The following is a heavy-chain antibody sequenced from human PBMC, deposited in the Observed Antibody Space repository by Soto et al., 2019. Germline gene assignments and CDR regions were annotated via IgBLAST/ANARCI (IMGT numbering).Heavy chain of an antibody. CDR1: GFTFSSYS. Sequence: GGSLRLSCAASGFTFSSYSMNWVRQAPGKGLEWVSSISSSSSYIYYADSVKGRFTISRDNAKNSLYLQMNSLRAEDTAVYYCARDFKGSWVSSSWYFDRDYFDYWGQGTLVTVSS. CDR3: ARDFKGSWVSSSWYFDRDYFDY. CDR2: ISSSSSYI. D-gene: IGHD6-13*01. V-gene: IGHV3-21*01. J-gene: IGHJ4*02.